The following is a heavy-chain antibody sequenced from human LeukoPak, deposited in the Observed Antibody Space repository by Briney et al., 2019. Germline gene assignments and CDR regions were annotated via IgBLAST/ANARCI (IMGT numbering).Heavy chain of an antibody. CDR3: AKADAAVATLSPFDP. CDR2: ISYDGSNK. J-gene: IGHJ5*02. V-gene: IGHV3-30*18. CDR1: GFTFSSYA. D-gene: IGHD6-19*01. Sequence: GGSLRLSCAASGFTFSSYAMSWVRQAPGKGLEWVAVISYDGSNKYYADSVKGRFTISRDNSKNTLYLQMNSLRAEDTAVYYCAKADAAVATLSPFDPWGQGTLVTVSS.